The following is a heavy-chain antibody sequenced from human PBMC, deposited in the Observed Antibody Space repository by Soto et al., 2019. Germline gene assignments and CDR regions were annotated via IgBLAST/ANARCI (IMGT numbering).Heavy chain of an antibody. D-gene: IGHD3-10*01. CDR1: VCTFSSYA. V-gene: IGHV1-69*06. Sequence: SVTVSCKASVCTFSSYAISWVRQAPGQGLEWMGGIIPIFGTANYAQKFQGRVTITADKSTSTAYMELSSLRSEDTAVYYCARVVVRGVIMDYYYYGMDVWGQGTTVTVSS. CDR3: ARVVVRGVIMDYYYYGMDV. J-gene: IGHJ6*02. CDR2: IIPIFGTA.